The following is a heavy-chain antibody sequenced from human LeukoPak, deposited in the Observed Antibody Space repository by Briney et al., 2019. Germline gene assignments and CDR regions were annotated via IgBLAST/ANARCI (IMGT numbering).Heavy chain of an antibody. J-gene: IGHJ6*02. CDR2: IYTSGSI. D-gene: IGHD5-18*01. CDR3: ARVAYSYGSYGMDV. Sequence: SETLSLTCTVSGGSISSYYWSWIRQPAGKGLEWIGRIYTSGSINYNPSLKSRVTMSVDTSKNQFSLKLSSVTAADTAVYYCARVAYSYGSYGMDVWGQGTTVTVSS. CDR1: GGSISSYY. V-gene: IGHV4-4*07.